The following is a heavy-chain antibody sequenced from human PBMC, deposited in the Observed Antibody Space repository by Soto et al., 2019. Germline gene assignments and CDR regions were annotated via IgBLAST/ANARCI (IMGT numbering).Heavy chain of an antibody. Sequence: GGSLRLSXAASGFTFSSYGMHWVRQAPGKGLEWVAVISYDGSNKYYADSVKGRFTISRDNSKNTLYLQMNSLRAEDTAVYYCATTPYSSSWYGHFDYWGQGTLVTVSS. V-gene: IGHV3-30*03. CDR2: ISYDGSNK. J-gene: IGHJ4*02. CDR1: GFTFSSYG. D-gene: IGHD6-13*01. CDR3: ATTPYSSSWYGHFDY.